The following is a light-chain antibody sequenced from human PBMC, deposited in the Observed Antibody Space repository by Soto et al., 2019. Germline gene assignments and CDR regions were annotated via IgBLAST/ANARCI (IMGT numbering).Light chain of an antibody. CDR1: QSLLHSNGYNY. V-gene: IGKV2-28*01. CDR2: LGS. J-gene: IGKJ4*01. CDR3: MQALQTPL. Sequence: DIVMTQSPLSLPVTPGEPASISCRSSQSLLHSNGYNYLDWYLQKPGQSPQLLIYLGSNRASGVPDRFSGSGSGTDVTLKISRVEAEYVGVYYCMQALQTPLFGGGTKVEIK.